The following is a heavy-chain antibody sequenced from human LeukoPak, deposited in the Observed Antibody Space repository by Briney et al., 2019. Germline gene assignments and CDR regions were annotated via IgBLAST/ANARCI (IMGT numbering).Heavy chain of an antibody. CDR3: ARGWEDCSSTSCYISQFDY. J-gene: IGHJ4*02. CDR1: GGSFSGYY. CDR2: INHSGST. V-gene: IGHV4-34*01. Sequence: SETLSLTCAVYGGSFSGYYWSWIRQPPGKGLEWIGEINHSGSTNYNPSLKSRVTISVDTSKNQFSLKLSSVTAADTAVYYCARGWEDCSSTSCYISQFDYWGQGTLVTVSS. D-gene: IGHD2-2*02.